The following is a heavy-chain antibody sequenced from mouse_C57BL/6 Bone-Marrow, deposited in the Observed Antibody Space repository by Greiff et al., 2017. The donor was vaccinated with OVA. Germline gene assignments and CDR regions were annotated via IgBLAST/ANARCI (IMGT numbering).Heavy chain of an antibody. CDR3: AREGFTTVASDD. CDR1: GFTFSSYA. CDR2: ISDGGSYT. V-gene: IGHV5-4*01. Sequence: EVQLVESGGGLVKPGGSLKLSCAASGFTFSSYAMSWVRQTPEKRLEWVATISDGGSYTYYPDNVKGRFTISRDNAKNNLYLQMSHLKSEDTAMYYCAREGFTTVASDDWGQGTTLTVSS. J-gene: IGHJ2*01. D-gene: IGHD1-1*01.